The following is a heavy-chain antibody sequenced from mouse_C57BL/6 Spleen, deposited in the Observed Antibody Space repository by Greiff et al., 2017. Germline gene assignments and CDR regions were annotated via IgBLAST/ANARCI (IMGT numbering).Heavy chain of an antibody. CDR1: GFTFSNYW. CDR2: IRLKSDNYAT. D-gene: IGHD2-3*01. Sequence: EVMLVESGGGLVQPGGSMKLSCVASGFTFSNYWMNWVRQSPEKGLEWVAQIRLKSDNYATHYAESVKGRFTISRDDSKSSVYLQMNNLRAEDTGIYYCTDGPRAMDYWGQGTSVTVSS. V-gene: IGHV6-3*01. J-gene: IGHJ4*01. CDR3: TDGPRAMDY.